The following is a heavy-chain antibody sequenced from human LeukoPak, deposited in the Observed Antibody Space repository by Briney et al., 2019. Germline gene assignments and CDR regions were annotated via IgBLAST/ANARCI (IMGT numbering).Heavy chain of an antibody. CDR1: GDSISSSH. CDR3: ARGPGTSNYYYYYGMDV. Sequence: SETLSLTCTVSGDSISSSHWSWIRQPAGKGLEWIGRIYASGSTNYSPSLKSRATMSVDTSKNQFSLKLSSVTAADTAVYYCARGPGTSNYYYYYGMDVWGQGTTVTVSS. CDR2: IYASGST. J-gene: IGHJ6*02. D-gene: IGHD3-10*01. V-gene: IGHV4-4*07.